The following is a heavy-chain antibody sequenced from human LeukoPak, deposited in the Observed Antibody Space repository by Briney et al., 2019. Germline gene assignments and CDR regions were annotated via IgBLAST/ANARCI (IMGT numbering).Heavy chain of an antibody. CDR2: FDPEDGET. D-gene: IGHD1-26*01. V-gene: IGHV1-24*01. Sequence: ASVKVSCKVSGYTLTELSMHWVRQAPGKGLEWMGGFDPEDGETIYAQKFQGRVTMTEDTSTDTAYMELSSLRSEDTAVYYCATDLENYRAADYWGQGTPVTVSS. CDR3: ATDLENYRAADY. J-gene: IGHJ4*02. CDR1: GYTLTELS.